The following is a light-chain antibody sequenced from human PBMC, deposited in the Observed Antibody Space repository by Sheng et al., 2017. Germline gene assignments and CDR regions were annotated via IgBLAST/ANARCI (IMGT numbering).Light chain of an antibody. J-gene: IGKJ4*01. CDR3: QQRYNLPLT. Sequence: EIVLTQSPATLSLSPGERATLSCRASQSVSSYLVWYQQKPGQAPRLLIYDASNRATGIPARFSGSGSGTDFTLTISSLEPEDFAVYYCQQRYNLPLTFGGGTTVEI. V-gene: IGKV3-11*01. CDR2: DAS. CDR1: QSVSSY.